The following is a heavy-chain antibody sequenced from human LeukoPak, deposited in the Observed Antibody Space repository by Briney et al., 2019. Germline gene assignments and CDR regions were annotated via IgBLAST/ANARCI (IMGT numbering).Heavy chain of an antibody. D-gene: IGHD6-19*01. CDR1: GGSISSYY. J-gene: IGHJ4*02. V-gene: IGHV4-59*08. CDR2: IYYSGST. Sequence: SETRSLTCTVSGGSISSYYWSWIRQPPGKGLEWIGYIYYSGSTNYNPSLKSRVTISVDTSKNQFSLKLSSVTAADTAVYYCARRNHGSPFDYWGQGTLVTVSS. CDR3: ARRNHGSPFDY.